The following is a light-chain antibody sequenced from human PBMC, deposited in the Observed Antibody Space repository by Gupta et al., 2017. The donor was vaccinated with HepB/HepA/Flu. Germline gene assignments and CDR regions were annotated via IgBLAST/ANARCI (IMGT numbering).Light chain of an antibody. J-gene: IGKJ5*01. CDR1: QSVGSS. CDR3: QQYHNGHPIT. V-gene: IGKV3-15*01. CDR2: GAS. Sequence: EIVMTQSPATLSVSPGERATLSCRASQSVGSSLAWYQQKPGQVPRLLIYGASTRATGVSARFSGSGSGTEFTRTVSSLQSDDSAVYYCQQYHNGHPITCGQGTRLEIK.